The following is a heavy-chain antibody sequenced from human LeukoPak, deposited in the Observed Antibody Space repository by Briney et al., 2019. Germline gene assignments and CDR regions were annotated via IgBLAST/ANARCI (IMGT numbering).Heavy chain of an antibody. CDR2: IWYDGSNK. D-gene: IGHD3-10*01. Sequence: GGSLRLSCAASGFTFSSYGMHWVRQAPGKGLEWVAVIWYDGSNKYYADSVKGRFTIYRDNSKNTLYLQMNSLRAEDTAVYYCARGDGGLWFGELFGYYYGMDVWGKGTTVTVSS. V-gene: IGHV3-33*01. J-gene: IGHJ6*04. CDR1: GFTFSSYG. CDR3: ARGDGGLWFGELFGYYYGMDV.